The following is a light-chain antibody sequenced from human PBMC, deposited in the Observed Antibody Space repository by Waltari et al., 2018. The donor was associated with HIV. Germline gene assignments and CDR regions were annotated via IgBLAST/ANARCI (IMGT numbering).Light chain of an antibody. CDR3: QQSARLPGVT. Sequence: EIVWTQSPGTLSLSPGERATLSCRASQTVSSNYLAWYQQKPGQAPRLLIYGASSRATGIPDRFSGSGSGTDFTLTISRLEPEDFAVYYCQQSARLPGVTFGGGTKVEIK. CDR2: GAS. CDR1: QTVSSNY. V-gene: IGKV3-20*01. J-gene: IGKJ4*01.